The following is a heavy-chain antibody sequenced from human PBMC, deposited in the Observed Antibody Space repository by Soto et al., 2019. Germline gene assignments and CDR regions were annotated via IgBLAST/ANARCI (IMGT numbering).Heavy chain of an antibody. V-gene: IGHV3-30*03. CDR1: GFTFSYYG. Sequence: SLRLSCAASGFTFSYYGMHWVRQAPGKYLEWVAGIDYDGKNKYYADSVKGRFTISRHNSKNTLYLQMNSLRAEDTAVYYCAREEGEWFGEDYYYYGMDVWGQGTTVTVS. D-gene: IGHD3-10*01. J-gene: IGHJ6*02. CDR3: AREEGEWFGEDYYYYGMDV. CDR2: IDYDGKNK.